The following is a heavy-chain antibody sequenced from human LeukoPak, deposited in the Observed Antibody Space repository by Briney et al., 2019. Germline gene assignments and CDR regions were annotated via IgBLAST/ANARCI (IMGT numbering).Heavy chain of an antibody. CDR3: ARDGPWGSPTSGWFDP. Sequence: PGGSLRLSCVASGFTFSTFWMGWVRQAPGKGLEWVANIKQDGSEEHYVDSVKGRFTIFRDNAKNSVSLQMNSLRVEDTAMYYCARDGPWGSPTSGWFDPWGQGTLVTVSS. CDR1: GFTFSTFW. CDR2: IKQDGSEE. V-gene: IGHV3-7*01. D-gene: IGHD2-2*01. J-gene: IGHJ5*02.